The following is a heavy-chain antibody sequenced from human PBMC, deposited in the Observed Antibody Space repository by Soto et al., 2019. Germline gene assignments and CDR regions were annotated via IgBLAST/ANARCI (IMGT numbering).Heavy chain of an antibody. J-gene: IGHJ2*01. CDR2: ISYDGSNK. CDR3: ARPLWRDDYNWGYFDL. D-gene: IGHD4-4*01. CDR1: GFTFSSYA. V-gene: IGHV3-30-3*01. Sequence: QVQLVESGGGVVQPGRSLRLSCAASGFTFSSYAMHWVRQAPGKGLEWVAVISYDGSNKYYTDSVKGRFTISRDNSKNALYLQKNSLRAEDTAVYYCARPLWRDDYNWGYFDLWGRVTLVTVSS.